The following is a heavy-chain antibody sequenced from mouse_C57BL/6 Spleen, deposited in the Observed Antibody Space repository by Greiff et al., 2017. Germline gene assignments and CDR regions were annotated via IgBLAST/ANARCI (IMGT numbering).Heavy chain of an antibody. CDR3: AMDITTVVATRYFDV. CDR1: GYTFTSSW. D-gene: IGHD1-1*01. J-gene: IGHJ1*03. CDR2: IHPSDSDT. V-gene: IGHV1-74*01. Sequence: VQLQQPGAELVKPGASVKVSCKASGYTFTSSWMHWVKQRPGQGLEWIGRIHPSDSDTNYNQKFKGEHTLTVDKSSSTAYMQLSSLTSEDSAVYYSAMDITTVVATRYFDVWGTGTTVTVSS.